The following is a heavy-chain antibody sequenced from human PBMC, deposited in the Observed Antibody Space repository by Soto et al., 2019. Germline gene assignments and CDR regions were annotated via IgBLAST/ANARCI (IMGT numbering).Heavy chain of an antibody. CDR2: ISGSGGST. CDR3: AKARCSTTNCYVPDY. D-gene: IGHD2-2*01. V-gene: IGHV3-23*01. J-gene: IGHJ4*02. CDR1: GFTFSSYA. Sequence: PGGSLRLSCAASGFTFSSYAMSWVRQAPGKGLEWVSAISGSGGSTYYADSVQGRFTISRDNPKNTLYLQMNSLRGEDTAMYYCAKARCSTTNCYVPDYWAQGTLVTVSS.